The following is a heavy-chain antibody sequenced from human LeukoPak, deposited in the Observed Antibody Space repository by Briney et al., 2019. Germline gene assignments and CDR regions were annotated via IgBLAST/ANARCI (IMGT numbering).Heavy chain of an antibody. Sequence: SQTLSPTCSVFGDSISSGGYYWTWIRQPAGKGLEFIGRIYTTGMTNYNPSLKSRVSMSVDTSKNQFSLELRSVTAADTAVYFCARAGYTISSYRFDYWGQGALVTVSS. D-gene: IGHD3-16*02. CDR2: IYTTGMT. V-gene: IGHV4-61*02. J-gene: IGHJ4*02. CDR3: ARAGYTISSYRFDY. CDR1: GDSISSGGYY.